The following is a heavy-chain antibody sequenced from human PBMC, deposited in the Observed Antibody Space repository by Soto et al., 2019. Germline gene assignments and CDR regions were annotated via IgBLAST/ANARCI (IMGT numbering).Heavy chain of an antibody. CDR1: GVTLSNFG. CDR2: ISRDGSTM. CDR3: VGEVASGY. D-gene: IGHD2-21*01. J-gene: IGHJ4*02. V-gene: IGHV3-30*03. Sequence: QVQLVESGGGVVQPGRSLRLSCAASGVTLSNFGMHWVRQAPGKGLEWVAVISRDGSTMLYADSVKGRFTISRDSSRNTLYLQMNSLRAEDSAVYHCVGEVASGYWGQGTLVTVSS.